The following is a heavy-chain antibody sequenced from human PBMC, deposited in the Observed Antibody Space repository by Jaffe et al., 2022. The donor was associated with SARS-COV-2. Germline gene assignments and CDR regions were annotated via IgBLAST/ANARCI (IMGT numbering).Heavy chain of an antibody. V-gene: IGHV3-30*04. CDR1: GFTFSSYA. J-gene: IGHJ4*02. CDR3: ARQGAAAGTGLRYFDY. Sequence: QVQLVESGGGVVQPGRSLRLSCAASGFTFSSYAMHWVRQAPGKGLEWVAVISYDGSNKYYADSVKGRFTISRDNSKNTLYLQMNSLRAEDTAVYYCARQGAAAGTGLRYFDYWGQGTLVTVSS. D-gene: IGHD6-13*01. CDR2: ISYDGSNK.